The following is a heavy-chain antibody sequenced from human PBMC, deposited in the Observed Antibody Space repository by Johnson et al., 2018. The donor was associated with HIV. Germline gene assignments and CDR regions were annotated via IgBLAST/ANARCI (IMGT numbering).Heavy chain of an antibody. CDR2: ISYDGRNK. J-gene: IGHJ3*02. CDR1: GFTFSSYT. CDR3: ARDSTPWGDDYVDYAFDI. V-gene: IGHV3-30*04. Sequence: QVQLVESGGGVVRPGKSLRLSCAASGFTFSSYTMHWVRQAPGKGLEWVAVISYDGRNKYYADSVKGRFTISRDNSKNSLFLQMNSLRAEDTAVYYCARDSTPWGDDYVDYAFDIWGQGTLVTVSS. D-gene: IGHD4/OR15-4a*01.